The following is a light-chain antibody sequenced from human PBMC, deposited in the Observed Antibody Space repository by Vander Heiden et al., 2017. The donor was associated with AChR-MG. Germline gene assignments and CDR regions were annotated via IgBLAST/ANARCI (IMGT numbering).Light chain of an antibody. V-gene: IGKV3-15*01. CDR2: GVS. CDR3: QQYNNWPIT. J-gene: IGKJ5*01. CDR1: QSVSSS. Sequence: EIVMTQSPATLSVSPGERATLSCRASQSVSSSLAWYQQKPGQAPRLLIYGVSTRATGIPARFSGSGSGTEFTLTISSLQSEDFALYYCQQYNNWPITFGKGTRLEIK.